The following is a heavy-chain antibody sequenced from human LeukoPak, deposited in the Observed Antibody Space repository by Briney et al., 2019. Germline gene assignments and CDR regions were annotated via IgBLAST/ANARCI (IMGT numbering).Heavy chain of an antibody. CDR2: IYHSGST. V-gene: IGHV4-38-2*02. CDR3: ARGRSGSLDY. Sequence: PSETLSLTCTVSGYSISSGYYWGWIRQPPWKGLEWIGSIYHSGSTYYNPSLKSRVTISVDTSKNQFSLKLSSVTAADTAVYYCARGRSGSLDYWGQGTLVTVSS. J-gene: IGHJ4*02. D-gene: IGHD1-26*01. CDR1: GYSISSGYY.